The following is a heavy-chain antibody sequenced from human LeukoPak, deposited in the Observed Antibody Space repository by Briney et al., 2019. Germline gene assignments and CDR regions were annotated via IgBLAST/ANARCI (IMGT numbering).Heavy chain of an antibody. CDR1: GFTFSSSA. D-gene: IGHD2-2*01. CDR3: AKDGYFCSGTSCYAFDI. Sequence: GGSLRLSCAASGFTFSSSAMSWVRQAPGKGLEWVSSISGSGATTYYADSVKGRFTISRDNSKNTLYLQMNSLRAEDTAVYYCAKDGYFCSGTSCYAFDIWGQGTMITVSS. V-gene: IGHV3-23*01. J-gene: IGHJ3*02. CDR2: ISGSGATT.